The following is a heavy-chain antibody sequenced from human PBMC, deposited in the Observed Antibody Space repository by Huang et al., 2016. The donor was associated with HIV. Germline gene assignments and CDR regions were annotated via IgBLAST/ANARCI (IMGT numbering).Heavy chain of an antibody. Sequence: QVQLVQSGAEVKKTGASVTISCKASGFSILIYYLHWVRQAPGQGLEWMGIVNPSGGGADYAQKVKGRVTMTRDTSTRTLYMELSSLRSEDTAVYYCAREGITPSGTEVSGFDFWGQGTPVSVSS. CDR2: VNPSGGGA. V-gene: IGHV1-46*03. J-gene: IGHJ5*01. D-gene: IGHD6-13*01. CDR1: GFSILIYY. CDR3: AREGITPSGTEVSGFDF.